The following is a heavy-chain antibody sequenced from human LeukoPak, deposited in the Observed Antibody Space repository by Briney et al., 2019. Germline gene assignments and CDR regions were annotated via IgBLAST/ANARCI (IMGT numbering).Heavy chain of an antibody. D-gene: IGHD6-6*01. CDR2: IRGSGDNT. CDR1: GFTFSSYD. V-gene: IGHV3-23*01. J-gene: IGHJ4*02. Sequence: GGSLRLSCAASGFTFSSYDMHWVRQAPGKGLEWVSAIRGSGDNTYYADSVKGRFTISRDNSKNTLYLQMSSLRADDTAIYYCAKDRFGSSSVGLGYWGQGTLATVSS. CDR3: AKDRFGSSSVGLGY.